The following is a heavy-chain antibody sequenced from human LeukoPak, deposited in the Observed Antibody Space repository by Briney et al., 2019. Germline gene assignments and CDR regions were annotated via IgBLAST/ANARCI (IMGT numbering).Heavy chain of an antibody. CDR2: ISGNGGSK. D-gene: IGHD6-19*01. V-gene: IGHV3-23*01. Sequence: GGSLRLSCAASGFTFTSYAMSWVRLAPGKGLEWVSGISGNGGSKYYADSVKGRFTISRDNSKNTLYLQMSSLRAEDTALYYCAKPKYTVAASNFFDYWGQGTLVTVSS. CDR3: AKPKYTVAASNFFDY. CDR1: GFTFTSYA. J-gene: IGHJ4*02.